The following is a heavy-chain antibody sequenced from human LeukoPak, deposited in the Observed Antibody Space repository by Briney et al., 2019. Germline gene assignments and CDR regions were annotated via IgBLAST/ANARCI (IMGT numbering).Heavy chain of an antibody. CDR1: GFTFDDYA. J-gene: IGHJ3*02. V-gene: IGHV3-43*02. Sequence: GGSLRLSCAASGFTFDDYAMHWVRQAPGKGPEWVSYVTANGGTYYADSVKGRFVISRDNSKNSLYLQMNLLRPEDTALYYCAKILKPHAFDIWGQGTMVTVSS. CDR3: AKILKPHAFDI. CDR2: VTANGGT.